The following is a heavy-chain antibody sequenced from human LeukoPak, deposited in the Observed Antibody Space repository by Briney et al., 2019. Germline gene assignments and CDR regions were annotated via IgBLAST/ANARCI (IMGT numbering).Heavy chain of an antibody. J-gene: IGHJ4*02. Sequence: ASVKVSCKTSGYTFTGHYIHWVRQAPGPGHEWMGWINPNSGATKYTQKFQAILTMTSDTSISTTNTELLRLTSDDAAVYYWARGAYNSDGYSGAGDYWGQGTLVTVFS. CDR1: GYTFTGHY. V-gene: IGHV1-2*02. D-gene: IGHD3-22*01. CDR2: INPNSGAT. CDR3: ARGAYNSDGYSGAGDY.